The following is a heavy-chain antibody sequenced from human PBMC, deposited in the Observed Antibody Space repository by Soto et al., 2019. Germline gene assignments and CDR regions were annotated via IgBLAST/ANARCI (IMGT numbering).Heavy chain of an antibody. CDR1: GFSLTTSGAG. V-gene: IGHV2-5*01. CDR3: ARPHPLMIGTDAFDI. D-gene: IGHD3-22*01. J-gene: IGHJ3*02. CDR2: IYWNDDK. Sequence: QITLKESGPTLVKPTQTLTLTCSFSGFSLTTSGAGVGWIRQPPGKALEWLAVIYWNDDKRYSPSLKTRLTITKDTSKNQVVLTMTNMDPVDTATYYCARPHPLMIGTDAFDIWGQETMVTVSS.